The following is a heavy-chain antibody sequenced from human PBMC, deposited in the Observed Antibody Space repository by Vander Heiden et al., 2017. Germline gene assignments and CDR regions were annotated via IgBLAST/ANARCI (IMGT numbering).Heavy chain of an antibody. CDR2: ISSSSSYI. Sequence: EVQLVDSGGGLLKPGWSLRLSCAASGFTISSYSIHWVRQAPGKGLEWVSSISSSSSYIYYADSVKGRFTISRDNAKNALYLQRNSLRAEDTAVYYCARDFGGPFGAMDVWGQGTTVTVSS. J-gene: IGHJ6*02. CDR3: ARDFGGPFGAMDV. CDR1: GFTISSYS. D-gene: IGHD3-16*01. V-gene: IGHV3-21*01.